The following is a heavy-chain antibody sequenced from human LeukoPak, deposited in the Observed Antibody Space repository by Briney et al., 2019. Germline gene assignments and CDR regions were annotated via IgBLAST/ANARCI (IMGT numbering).Heavy chain of an antibody. Sequence: PSETLSLTCTVSGGSISDYYWSWIRQPPGKGLEYIGHIYYSGSTNYNPSLKSRVTILVDPSKNQFSLRLSSVTAADTAIYYCARRGYCSGGSCYSFDYWGQGTLVTVS. CDR3: ARRGYCSGGSCYSFDY. V-gene: IGHV4-59*08. CDR2: IYYSGST. CDR1: GGSISDYY. J-gene: IGHJ4*02. D-gene: IGHD2-15*01.